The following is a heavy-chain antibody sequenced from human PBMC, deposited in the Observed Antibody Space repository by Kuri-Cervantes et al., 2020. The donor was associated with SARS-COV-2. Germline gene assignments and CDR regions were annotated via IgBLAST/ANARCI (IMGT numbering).Heavy chain of an antibody. CDR2: IWNDGSQK. CDR1: RFSFSSYG. V-gene: IGHV3-33*08. D-gene: IGHD6-6*01. CDR3: ARDRGSSLGYYYYGMDV. Sequence: LSSAASRFSFSSYGMSWVRQAPGKGLDCVAHIWNDGSQKYYADSVKGRFTISRDNSKNTLYLQMNSLRAEDKAVYYCARDRGSSLGYYYYGMDVWGQGTTVTVSS. J-gene: IGHJ6*02.